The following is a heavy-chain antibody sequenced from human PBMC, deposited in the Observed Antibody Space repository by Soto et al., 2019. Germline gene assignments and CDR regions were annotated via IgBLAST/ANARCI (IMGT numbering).Heavy chain of an antibody. CDR2: VFHGGST. D-gene: IGHD2-8*01. Sequence: QVQLQESGPGLVKPSGTLSLTCDVFGASITSSNWWSWVRQSPGGGLEWIGEVFHGGSTNYNPSLKSRVTVSVDKSKNQFSLILTSLTAADAAVYYCARDRRNFGVPFDNWGQGIRVTVSS. CDR3: ARDRRNFGVPFDN. V-gene: IGHV4-4*02. J-gene: IGHJ4*02. CDR1: GASITSSNW.